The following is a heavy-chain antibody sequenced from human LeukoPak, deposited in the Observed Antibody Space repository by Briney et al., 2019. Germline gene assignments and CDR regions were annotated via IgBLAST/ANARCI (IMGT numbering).Heavy chain of an antibody. V-gene: IGHV3-23*01. Sequence: TGGSLRLSCAASGFTFSSYAMSWVRQAPGKGLEWVSAISGSGGSTYYADSVKGRFTISRDNSKNTLYLQMSSLRAEDTAVYYCARVRGWFGTPFDYWGQGTLVTVSS. CDR2: ISGSGGST. J-gene: IGHJ4*02. CDR3: ARVRGWFGTPFDY. CDR1: GFTFSSYA. D-gene: IGHD3-10*01.